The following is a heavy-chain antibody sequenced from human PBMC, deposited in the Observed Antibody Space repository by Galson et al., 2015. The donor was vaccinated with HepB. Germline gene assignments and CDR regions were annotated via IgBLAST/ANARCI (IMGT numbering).Heavy chain of an antibody. Sequence: SLRLSCAASGFTFSSYAMNWVRQAPGKGLEWVSSIINRGGRTNYADSVKGRFTISRDNSKNTLFLQMESLRAEDTAVYYCAKVSGPYAGYFDYWGQGTLVSVSS. CDR1: GFTFSSYA. J-gene: IGHJ4*02. CDR3: AKVSGPYAGYFDY. D-gene: IGHD2-8*01. CDR2: IINRGGRT. V-gene: IGHV3-23*01.